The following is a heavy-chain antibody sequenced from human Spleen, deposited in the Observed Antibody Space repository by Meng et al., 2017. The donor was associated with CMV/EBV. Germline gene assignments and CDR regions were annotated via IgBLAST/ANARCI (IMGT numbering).Heavy chain of an antibody. CDR1: GFTFSSYA. J-gene: IGHJ4*02. V-gene: IGHV3-33*06. CDR3: EKDRGIDGYNWYFDY. Sequence: GESLKISCAASGFTFSSYAMHWVRQAPGKGLEWVALIYYDGRNKYYADSVQGRFTISRDNSKNTLYLQMNSLRAEDTAVYYCEKDRGIDGYNWYFDYWGQGTLVTVSS. CDR2: IYYDGRNK. D-gene: IGHD5-24*01.